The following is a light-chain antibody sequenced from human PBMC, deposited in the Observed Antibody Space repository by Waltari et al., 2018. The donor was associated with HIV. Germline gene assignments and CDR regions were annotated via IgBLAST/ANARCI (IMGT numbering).Light chain of an antibody. V-gene: IGLV3-21*01. Sequence: SYVLTQPPSITVAPGKTAKITCGGKNIGNRDVHWYQQKPGQAPILVIYDDDDRPSGIPERFSGSNSDNTATLTINRVEVGDEADYYCQVWDSGSDHVFGSGTTVTVL. CDR2: DDD. J-gene: IGLJ1*01. CDR3: QVWDSGSDHV. CDR1: NIGNRD.